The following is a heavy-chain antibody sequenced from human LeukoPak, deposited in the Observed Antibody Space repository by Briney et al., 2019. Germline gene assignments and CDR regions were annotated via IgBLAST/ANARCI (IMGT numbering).Heavy chain of an antibody. D-gene: IGHD3-10*01. CDR3: ARGLTMVRGRVVDY. CDR1: GFTFRSNS. J-gene: IGHJ4*02. Sequence: PGGSLRLSCAASGFTFRSNSMNWVRQAPGKGLEWVANIKQDGSEKYYVDSVKGRFTISRDNAKNSLYLQMNSLRAEDTAVYYCARGLTMVRGRVVDYWGQGTLVTVSS. V-gene: IGHV3-7*01. CDR2: IKQDGSEK.